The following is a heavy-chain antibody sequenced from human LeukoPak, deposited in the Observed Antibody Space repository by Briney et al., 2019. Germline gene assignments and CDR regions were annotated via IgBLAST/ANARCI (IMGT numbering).Heavy chain of an antibody. CDR3: ASPRRIGRGASAFDY. J-gene: IGHJ4*02. CDR1: GGSFSGYY. CDR2: INHSGST. V-gene: IGHV4-34*01. Sequence: SETLSLTCAVYGGSFSGYYWSWIRQPPGKGLEWIGEINHSGSTNYNPSLKSRVTISVDTSKNQFSLKLSSVTAADTAVYYCASPRRIGRGASAFDYWGQGTLVTVSS. D-gene: IGHD3-10*01.